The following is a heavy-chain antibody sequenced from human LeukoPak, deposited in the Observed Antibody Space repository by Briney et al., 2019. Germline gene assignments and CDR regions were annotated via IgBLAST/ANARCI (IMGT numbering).Heavy chain of an antibody. CDR3: TSTSRLCTSTSCYYYAMDV. J-gene: IGHJ6*02. D-gene: IGHD2-2*01. CDR2: IKSKTDGGTT. CDR1: GFTFSNAW. Sequence: GGSLRLSCAASGFTFSNAWMTWVREAPGKGVEWVGRIKSKTDGGTTDYAAPVKGRITISRDDSKNTLYLQMNSLKTEDTAVYYCTSTSRLCTSTSCYYYAMDVWGQGTTVTVSS. V-gene: IGHV3-15*01.